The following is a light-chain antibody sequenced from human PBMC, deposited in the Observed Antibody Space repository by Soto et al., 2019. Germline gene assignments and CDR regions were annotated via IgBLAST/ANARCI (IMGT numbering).Light chain of an antibody. J-gene: IGKJ1*01. CDR2: AAS. CDR3: PQYYSYPPG. CDR1: RDIGSD. Sequence: ATQLTQSPSSLSASVGDRITITCRASRDIGSDLSWYQQKPGKAPKLLIYAASTLQSGVPSRFSGSGSGTDFTLTISCLQSEDFATYYCPQYYSYPPGFGQGTKVDNK. V-gene: IGKV1-6*01.